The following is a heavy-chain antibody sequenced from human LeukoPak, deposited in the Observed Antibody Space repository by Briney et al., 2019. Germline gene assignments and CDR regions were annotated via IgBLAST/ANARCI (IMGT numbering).Heavy chain of an antibody. CDR3: ARDLSFGSLDF. Sequence: PGGSLRLSCAASGFILSTHGMHWVRQAPGKGLEWVAGMWYDGSREDYADSVKGRFTISRDMSKNTLNLQMNSLRVEDTAMFYCARDLSFGSLDFRGQGILVTVSS. D-gene: IGHD1-26*01. CDR1: GFILSTHG. V-gene: IGHV3-33*01. J-gene: IGHJ4*02. CDR2: MWYDGSRE.